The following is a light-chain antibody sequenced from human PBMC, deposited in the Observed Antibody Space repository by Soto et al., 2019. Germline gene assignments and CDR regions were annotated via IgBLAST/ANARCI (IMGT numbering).Light chain of an antibody. J-gene: IGKJ2*01. CDR2: GAS. CDR1: QSVSSSY. Sequence: EIVLTQSPGTLSLSPGERATLSCRASQSVSSSYLAWYQQKPGQAPRLLIYGASSRATGIPDRFSGSGSGTDFNITISRLEPEDFAVYYCQQYGSSPMYPFGQGTKLEIK. CDR3: QQYGSSPMYP. V-gene: IGKV3-20*01.